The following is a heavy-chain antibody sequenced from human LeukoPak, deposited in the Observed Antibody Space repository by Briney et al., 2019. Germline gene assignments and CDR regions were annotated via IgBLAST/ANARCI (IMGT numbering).Heavy chain of an antibody. CDR1: GFTFNSYW. V-gene: IGHV3-21*01. J-gene: IGHJ4*02. CDR3: ARDYSSSSEGEGYFDY. Sequence: GGSLRLSCAASGFTFNSYWMNWVRQAPGKGLEWVSSISSSSSYIYYADSVKGRFTISRDNAKNSLYLQMNSLRAEDTAVYYCARDYSSSSEGEGYFDYWGQGTLVTVSS. CDR2: ISSSSSYI. D-gene: IGHD6-6*01.